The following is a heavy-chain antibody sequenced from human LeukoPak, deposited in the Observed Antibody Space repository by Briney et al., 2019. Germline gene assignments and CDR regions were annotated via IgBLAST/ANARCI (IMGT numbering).Heavy chain of an antibody. CDR1: GGSISSYY. CDR2: IYYSGSS. J-gene: IGHJ4*02. Sequence: PSETLSLTCTVSGGSISSYYWSWIRQPPGKGLEWVGYIYYSGSSNYNPSLKSRVTISVDTSKNQFSLKLSSVTAADTAVYYCARTTYYYDRSGCSYYFDYWGQGTLVTVSS. D-gene: IGHD3-22*01. CDR3: ARTTYYYDRSGCSYYFDY. V-gene: IGHV4-59*01.